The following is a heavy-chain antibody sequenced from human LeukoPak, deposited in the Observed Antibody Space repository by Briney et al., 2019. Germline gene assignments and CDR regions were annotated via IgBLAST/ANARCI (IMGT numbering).Heavy chain of an antibody. V-gene: IGHV1-2*02. CDR3: ARSLGSGSYFGDY. J-gene: IGHJ4*02. CDR2: INPNSGGT. CDR1: GYPFNSYY. Sequence: GASVKVSCKTSGYPFNSYYIQWLRQAPGQGLEWMGWINPNSGGTNYAQKFQGRVTMTRDTSISTAYMELSRLRSDDTAVYYCARSLGSGSYFGDYWGQGTLVTVSS. D-gene: IGHD3-10*01.